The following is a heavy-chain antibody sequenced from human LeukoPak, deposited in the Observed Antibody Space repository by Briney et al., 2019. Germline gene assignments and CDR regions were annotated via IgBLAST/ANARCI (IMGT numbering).Heavy chain of an antibody. D-gene: IGHD5-12*01. J-gene: IGHJ3*02. CDR2: IRSKANSYAT. V-gene: IGHV3-73*01. Sequence: GGSLRLSCAASGFTFSGSAMHWVRQASGKGMGWVGRIRSKANSYATAYAASVKGRFTISRDDSKNTAYLQMNSLKTEDTAVYYCTTGYVVTSDAFDIWGQGTMVTVSS. CDR3: TTGYVVTSDAFDI. CDR1: GFTFSGSA.